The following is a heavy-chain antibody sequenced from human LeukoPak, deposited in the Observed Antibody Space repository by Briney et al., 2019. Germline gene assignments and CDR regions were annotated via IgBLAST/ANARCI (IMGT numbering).Heavy chain of an antibody. D-gene: IGHD3-16*01. CDR2: INPNNDGT. Sequence: ASVKVSCKASGYTLTDYYVHWVRQAPGQGLEWMGWINPNNDGTNYAQNFQGRVTMTRDTSISTAYMELKSLTSDDTAVYYCARAGGGLDYWGQGTLVTVSS. J-gene: IGHJ4*02. CDR1: GYTLTDYY. CDR3: ARAGGGLDY. V-gene: IGHV1-2*02.